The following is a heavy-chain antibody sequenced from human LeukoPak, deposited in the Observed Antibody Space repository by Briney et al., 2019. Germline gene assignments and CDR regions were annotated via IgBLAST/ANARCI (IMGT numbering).Heavy chain of an antibody. V-gene: IGHV3-33*06. CDR3: AKAGRESLRYFDWLWDY. D-gene: IGHD3-9*01. CDR2: IWYDGSNK. Sequence: GGSLRLSCAASGFTFSSYGMHWVRQAPGKGLEWVAVIWYDGSNKYYADSVKGRFTISRDNSKNTLYLQMNSLRAEDTAVYYCAKAGRESLRYFDWLWDYWGQGTLVTVSS. CDR1: GFTFSSYG. J-gene: IGHJ4*02.